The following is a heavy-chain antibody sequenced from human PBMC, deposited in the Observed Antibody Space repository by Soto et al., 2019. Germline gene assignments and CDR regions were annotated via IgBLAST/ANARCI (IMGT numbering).Heavy chain of an antibody. CDR2: INPNSGGT. CDR1: GYTFTGYY. J-gene: IGHJ4*02. CDR3: ARASMVRRQRAPFAY. V-gene: IGHV1-2*04. Sequence: QVQLVQSGAEVKKPGASVKVSCKASGYTFTGYYMHWVRQAPGQGLERMGWINPNSGGTNYAQKFQGWVTMTRDTSISTDYMERSMLRSDVTAVYYCARASMVRRQRAPFAYWGQGTLVTVSS. D-gene: IGHD3-10*01.